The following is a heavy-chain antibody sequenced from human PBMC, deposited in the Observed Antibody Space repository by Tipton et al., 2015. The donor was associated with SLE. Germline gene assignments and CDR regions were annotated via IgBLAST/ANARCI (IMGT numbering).Heavy chain of an antibody. D-gene: IGHD3-16*01. CDR1: GGSFSGYY. CDR3: ATQGGSGGHDAFDI. J-gene: IGHJ3*02. V-gene: IGHV4-34*01. CDR2: INHSGST. Sequence: TLSHTCAVYGGSFSGYYWSWIRQPPGKGLEWIGEINHSGSTNYNPSLKSRVTISVDTSKNQFSLKLSSVTAADTAVYYCATQGGSGGHDAFDIWGQGTMVTVSS.